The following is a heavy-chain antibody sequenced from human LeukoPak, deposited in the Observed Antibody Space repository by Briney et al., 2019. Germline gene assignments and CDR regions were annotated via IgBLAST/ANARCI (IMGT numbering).Heavy chain of an antibody. CDR2: ISYDGSNK. CDR3: AREGWVGSYREVDY. J-gene: IGHJ4*02. D-gene: IGHD1-26*01. V-gene: IGHV3-30*03. CDR1: GFTFSSYG. Sequence: GGSLRLSCAASGFTFSSYGMHWVRQAPGKGLEWVAVISYDGSNKYYADSVKGRFTISRDNSKNTLYLQMNSLRAEDTAVYYCAREGWVGSYREVDYWGQGTLVTVSS.